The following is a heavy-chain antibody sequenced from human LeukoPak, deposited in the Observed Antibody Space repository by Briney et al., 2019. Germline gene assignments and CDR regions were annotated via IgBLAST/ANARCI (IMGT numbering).Heavy chain of an antibody. CDR3: AREDYPNGEGCFDY. V-gene: IGHV3-66*01. D-gene: IGHD3-10*01. CDR1: GFTVSSNY. CDR2: IYSGGST. Sequence: GGSLRLSCAASGFTVSSNYMSWVRQAPGKGLEWVSVIYSGGSTYYADSVKGRFTISRDNSKNTLYLQMNSLRAEDTAVYYCAREDYPNGEGCFDYRGQGTLVTVSS. J-gene: IGHJ4*02.